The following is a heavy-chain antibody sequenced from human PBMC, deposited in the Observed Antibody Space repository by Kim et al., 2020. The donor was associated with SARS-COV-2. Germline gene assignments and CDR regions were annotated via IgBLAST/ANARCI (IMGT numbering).Heavy chain of an antibody. CDR2: ISGSGGSS. Sequence: GGSLRLSCAASGFTFSSYAMSWVRQAPGKGLEWVSAISGSGGSSYYADSVKGRFTITRDNSKNTLYLQMNTLRAEDTAVYYCAKAIAAASAGAFDIWGQGTMVTVSS. V-gene: IGHV3-23*01. CDR3: AKAIAAASAGAFDI. D-gene: IGHD6-13*01. J-gene: IGHJ3*02. CDR1: GFTFSSYA.